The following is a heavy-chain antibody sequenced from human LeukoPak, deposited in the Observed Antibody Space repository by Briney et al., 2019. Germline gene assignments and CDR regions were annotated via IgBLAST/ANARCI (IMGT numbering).Heavy chain of an antibody. V-gene: IGHV4-61*02. CDR2: IYTSGST. D-gene: IGHD3-10*01. CDR1: GGSISSGSYY. CDR3: ARARYDITMAWYYYYMDV. Sequence: PSETLSLTCTVSGGSISSGSYYWSWIRQPAGKGLEWIGRIYTSGSTNYNPSLKSRVTMSVDTSKNQFSLKLSSVTAADTAVYYCARARYDITMAWYYYYMDVWGKGTTVTISS. J-gene: IGHJ6*03.